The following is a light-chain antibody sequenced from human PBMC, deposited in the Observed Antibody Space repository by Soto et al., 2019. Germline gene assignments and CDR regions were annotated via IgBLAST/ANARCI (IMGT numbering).Light chain of an antibody. CDR1: QSVSSN. J-gene: IGKJ4*01. Sequence: EIVMTQSPATLSVSPGERATLSCRASQSVSSNLAWYQQKPGQAPRLLIYGASTRATGIPATFSGSGSGTDFTLTISILEPEDFAVYYCQQYSSSPLTFGGGTKVDIK. V-gene: IGKV3-15*01. CDR3: QQYSSSPLT. CDR2: GAS.